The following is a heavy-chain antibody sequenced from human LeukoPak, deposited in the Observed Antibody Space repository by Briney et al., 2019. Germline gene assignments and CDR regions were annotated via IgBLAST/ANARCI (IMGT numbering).Heavy chain of an antibody. D-gene: IGHD4-11*01. CDR2: IYYSGST. J-gene: IGHJ4*02. CDR1: GGSISSYY. V-gene: IGHV4-59*01. CDR3: AASPTTVTTPFDY. Sequence: PSETLSLTCTVSGGSISSYYWSWLRQPPGKGLEWVGYIYYSGSTNYNPSLKSRVTISVDTSKNQFSLKLSSVTAADTAVYYCAASPTTVTTPFDYWGQGTLVTVSS.